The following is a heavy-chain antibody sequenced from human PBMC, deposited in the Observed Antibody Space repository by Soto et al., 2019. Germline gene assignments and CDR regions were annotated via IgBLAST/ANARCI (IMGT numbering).Heavy chain of an antibody. Sequence: HVQLQESGPGLVTPSQTLSLTCTVSGGSISSGVYYWSWIRQHPGKGLEWIGYIYYSGSTYYNPYLKSRVPISVDTSKNQFALKLSSVTAADTAVYYCARGRTSSPTPGDYWGQGTLVTVSS. CDR2: IYYSGST. V-gene: IGHV4-31*03. CDR3: ARGRTSSPTPGDY. J-gene: IGHJ4*02. CDR1: GGSISSGVYY. D-gene: IGHD2-2*01.